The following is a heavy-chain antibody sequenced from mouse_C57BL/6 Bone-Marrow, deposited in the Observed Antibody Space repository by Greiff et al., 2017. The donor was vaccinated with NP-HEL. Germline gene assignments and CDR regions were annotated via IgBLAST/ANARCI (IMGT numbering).Heavy chain of an antibody. CDR1: GYAFSSYW. CDR2: IYPGDGDT. J-gene: IGHJ2*01. Sequence: QVQLQQSGAELVKPGASVKISCKASGYAFSSYWMNWVKQRPGKGLEWIGQIYPGDGDTNYNGKFKGKATLTADKSSSTAYMQLSSLTSEDSAVYFCARGEGLLPYVDYWGQGTTLTVSS. V-gene: IGHV1-80*01. CDR3: ARGEGLLPYVDY. D-gene: IGHD2-3*01.